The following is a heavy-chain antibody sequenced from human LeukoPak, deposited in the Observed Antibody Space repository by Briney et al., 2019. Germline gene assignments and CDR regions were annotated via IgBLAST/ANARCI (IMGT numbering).Heavy chain of an antibody. Sequence: GGSLRLSCAASGFTFSSYEMNWVRQAPGKGLEGVSYISSSGSTIYYADSVKGRFTISRDNAKNSLYLQMNSLRAEDTAVYYCARDMGVSFFDGGHLNYYYYGMDVWGQGTTVTVSS. V-gene: IGHV3-48*03. CDR1: GFTFSSYE. D-gene: IGHD3/OR15-3a*01. CDR2: ISSSGSTI. J-gene: IGHJ6*02. CDR3: ARDMGVSFFDGGHLNYYYYGMDV.